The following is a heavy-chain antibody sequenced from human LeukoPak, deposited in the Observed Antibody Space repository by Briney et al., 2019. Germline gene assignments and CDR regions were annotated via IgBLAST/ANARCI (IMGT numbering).Heavy chain of an antibody. J-gene: IGHJ4*02. Sequence: PSETLSLTCAVYGGSFSGYYCSWIRQPPGKGLEWIGEINHSGSTNYNPSLKSRVTISVDTSKNQFSLKLSSVTAADTAVYYCARSPRWDYWGQGTLVTVSS. CDR3: ARSPRWDY. CDR1: GGSFSGYY. V-gene: IGHV4-34*01. CDR2: INHSGST. D-gene: IGHD4-23*01.